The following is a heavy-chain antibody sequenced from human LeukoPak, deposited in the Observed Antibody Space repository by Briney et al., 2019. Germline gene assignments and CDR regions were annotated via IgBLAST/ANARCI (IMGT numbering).Heavy chain of an antibody. CDR3: AREVISSSWPHPDY. Sequence: GGSLRLSCAASGFTFSSYSMNWVGQAPGKGLEWVSSISSSSSYIYYADSVKGRFTISRDNAKNSLYLQMNSLRAEDTAVYYCAREVISSSWPHPDYWGQGTLVTVSS. J-gene: IGHJ4*02. D-gene: IGHD6-13*01. V-gene: IGHV3-21*01. CDR1: GFTFSSYS. CDR2: ISSSSSYI.